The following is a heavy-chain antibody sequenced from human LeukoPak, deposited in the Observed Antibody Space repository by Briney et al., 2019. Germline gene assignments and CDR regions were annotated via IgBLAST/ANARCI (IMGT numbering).Heavy chain of an antibody. V-gene: IGHV3-53*01. Sequence: GGSLRLSCAASGFTVSSNYMSWVRQAPGKGLEWVSVIYSGGSTYYADSVKGRFTISRDNSKNTLYLQMNSLRAEDTAVYYCARGTPIDYASPIDIWGQGTMVTVSS. D-gene: IGHD4-17*01. CDR1: GFTVSSNY. CDR3: ARGTPIDYASPIDI. J-gene: IGHJ3*02. CDR2: IYSGGST.